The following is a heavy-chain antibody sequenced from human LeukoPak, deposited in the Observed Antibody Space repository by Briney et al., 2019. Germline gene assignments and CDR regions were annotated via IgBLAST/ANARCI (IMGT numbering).Heavy chain of an antibody. V-gene: IGHV3-53*01. CDR1: GFTVSSNY. Sequence: GGSLRLSCAASGFTVSSNYMSWVRQAPGKGLEWVSVIYSGGSTYYADSVKGRFTISRDNPKNTLYLQMNSLRAEDTAVYYCARLGIAAAGKVSSFDYWGQGTLVTVSS. CDR2: IYSGGST. J-gene: IGHJ4*02. CDR3: ARLGIAAAGKVSSFDY. D-gene: IGHD6-13*01.